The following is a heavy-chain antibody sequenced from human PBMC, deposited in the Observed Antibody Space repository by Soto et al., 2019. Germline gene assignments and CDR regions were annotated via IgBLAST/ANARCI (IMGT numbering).Heavy chain of an antibody. D-gene: IGHD2-2*01. V-gene: IGHV4-59*01. Sequence: SETLSLTCTVSGGSISSYYWSWIRQPPGKGLEWIGYIYYIGSTNYNPSLKSRVTISVDTSKNQFSLKLNSVTAADTAVYYCARGLRRQLLNWFDPWGQGTLVTVSS. CDR2: IYYIGST. CDR1: GGSISSYY. J-gene: IGHJ5*02. CDR3: ARGLRRQLLNWFDP.